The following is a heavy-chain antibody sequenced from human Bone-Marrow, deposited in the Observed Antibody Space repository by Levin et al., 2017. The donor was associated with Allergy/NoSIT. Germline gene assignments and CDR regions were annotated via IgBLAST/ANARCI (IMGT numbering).Heavy chain of an antibody. CDR2: IYYSGST. CDR3: ARIGIGAAAGTLRKGWFDP. J-gene: IGHJ5*02. Sequence: SETLSLTCTVSGGSISSSSYYWGWIRQPPGKGLEWIGSIYYSGSTYYNPSLKSRVTISVDTSKNQFSLKLSSVTAADTAVYYCARIGIGAAAGTLRKGWFDPWGQGTLVTVSS. CDR1: GGSISSSSYY. V-gene: IGHV4-39*01. D-gene: IGHD6-13*01.